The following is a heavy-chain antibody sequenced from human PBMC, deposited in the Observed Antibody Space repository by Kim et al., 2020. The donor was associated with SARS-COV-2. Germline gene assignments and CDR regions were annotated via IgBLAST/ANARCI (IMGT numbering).Heavy chain of an antibody. Sequence: GGSLRLSCAASGFTVRSTFMTWVRQAPGKGLEWVSVIYSDGSTYYTDSLKGRFTIPGDSAKNTVYLQMNTVNAEDTAVYYCATLCNWYFHLWGRGTLVTV. J-gene: IGHJ2*01. CDR3: ATLCNWYFHL. D-gene: IGHD2-21*01. V-gene: IGHV3-53*01. CDR2: IYSDGST. CDR1: GFTVRSTF.